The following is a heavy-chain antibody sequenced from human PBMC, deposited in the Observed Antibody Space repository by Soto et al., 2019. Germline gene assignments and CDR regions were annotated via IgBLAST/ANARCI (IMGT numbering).Heavy chain of an antibody. CDR3: ARRYGASFDY. J-gene: IGHJ4*02. Sequence: QVQLQESGPGLVKPSETLSLTCTVSGGSISSYYWSWIRQPPGKGLEWIGYIYYSGSTNYNPSLNSRVTISVDTSKNQFSLKLSSVTAAVTAVYYCARRYGASFDYWGQGTLVTVSS. CDR1: GGSISSYY. V-gene: IGHV4-59*01. D-gene: IGHD4-17*01. CDR2: IYYSGST.